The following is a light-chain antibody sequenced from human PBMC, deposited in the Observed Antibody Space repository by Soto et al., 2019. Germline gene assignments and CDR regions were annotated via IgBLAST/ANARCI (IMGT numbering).Light chain of an antibody. Sequence: DIQMTQSPATLSASIGGGCTSTCRASEGISSYLAWYQQKPGKAPKLLIYAASTLQSGVPSRFSGSGSGTEFTLTISSLQPEDFATYYCQQLNSYPLLPFGGRTKV. J-gene: IGKJ4*01. CDR3: QQLNSYPLLP. CDR1: EGISSY. V-gene: IGKV1-9*01. CDR2: AAS.